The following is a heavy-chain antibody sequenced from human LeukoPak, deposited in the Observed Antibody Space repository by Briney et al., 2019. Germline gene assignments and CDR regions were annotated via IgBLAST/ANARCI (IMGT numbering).Heavy chain of an antibody. CDR2: ITPNSGGT. CDR3: ATGSGTYSPDY. Sequence: ASVKVSCKASGYTFTGQYLHWVRQAPGQGLDGMGWITPNSGGTNYAPKFQGRVTMTRDTSISTAYMELSRLRSDDTAVYYCATGSGTYSPDYWGQGTLVTVSS. CDR1: GYTFTGQY. D-gene: IGHD3-10*01. V-gene: IGHV1-2*02. J-gene: IGHJ4*02.